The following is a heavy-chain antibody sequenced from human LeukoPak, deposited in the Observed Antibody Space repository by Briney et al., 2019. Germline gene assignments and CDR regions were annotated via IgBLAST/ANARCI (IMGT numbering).Heavy chain of an antibody. CDR1: GGPINNGDYY. CDR2: IYYSGRT. CDR3: ARNYFFSMDV. Sequence: SQTLSLTCTVSGGPINNGDYYWSCIRQPPGKGLEWIGYIYYSGRTYYIPSLKLRVTISVDTSKNQFSLKLTSVTAADTAVYYCARNYFFSMDVWGKGTTVTVSS. J-gene: IGHJ6*03. V-gene: IGHV4-30-4*08.